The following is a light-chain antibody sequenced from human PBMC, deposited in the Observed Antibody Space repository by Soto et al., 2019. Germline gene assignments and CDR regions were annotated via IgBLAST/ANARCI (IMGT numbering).Light chain of an antibody. V-gene: IGKV1-5*01. CDR3: QQYNNYWT. Sequence: DIQMTQSPSTLSASVGDRVTITCRASQSIGSWLAWYQQKPGKAPKVLIYDASRLESGVPSRFSGSGSGTEFTLTITTLQPDDFATYYCQQYNNYWTFGQGTKVEIK. J-gene: IGKJ1*01. CDR2: DAS. CDR1: QSIGSW.